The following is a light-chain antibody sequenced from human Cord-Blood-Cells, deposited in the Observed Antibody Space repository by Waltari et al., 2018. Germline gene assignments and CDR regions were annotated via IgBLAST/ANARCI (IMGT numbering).Light chain of an antibody. CDR2: AAS. Sequence: DLKMTQSPPSLSASVGDSVTITCRASQSISSYLNWYQQKPGKAPKLLIYAASSLQSGVPSRFSGSGSGTDFTLTISSLQPEDFATYYCQQSYSTPYTFGQGTKLEIK. CDR3: QQSYSTPYT. V-gene: IGKV1-39*01. J-gene: IGKJ2*01. CDR1: QSISSY.